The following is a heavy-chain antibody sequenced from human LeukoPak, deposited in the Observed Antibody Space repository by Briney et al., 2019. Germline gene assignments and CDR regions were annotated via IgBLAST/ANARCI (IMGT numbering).Heavy chain of an antibody. CDR2: MNPKTGNT. Sequence: ASVKVSCKASGYTFTNFDINWVRQATGQGLEWMGWMNPKTGNTGSAQKFQGRVTITGNTSISTAYMELSSLRSEDTAVYYCVRIYYSNAFDIWGQGTMVTVSS. CDR1: GYTFTNFD. CDR3: VRIYYSNAFDI. J-gene: IGHJ3*02. D-gene: IGHD4-11*01. V-gene: IGHV1-8*01.